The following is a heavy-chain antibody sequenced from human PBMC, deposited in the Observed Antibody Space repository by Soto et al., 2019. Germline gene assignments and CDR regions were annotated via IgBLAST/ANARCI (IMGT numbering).Heavy chain of an antibody. J-gene: IGHJ5*02. V-gene: IGHV3-33*01. Sequence: QVQLVESGGGVVQPGRSLRLSCAASGFPLSRYGMHWVRQAPGKGLEWVSIMRYDGNNKYYADSVKGRFIISRDNSKNTLYLEMNSLRAEDTAFYYCAREATDYSTSGNNWFDPWGQGTLVTVSS. CDR3: AREATDYSTSGNNWFDP. CDR2: MRYDGNNK. D-gene: IGHD6-6*01. CDR1: GFPLSRYG.